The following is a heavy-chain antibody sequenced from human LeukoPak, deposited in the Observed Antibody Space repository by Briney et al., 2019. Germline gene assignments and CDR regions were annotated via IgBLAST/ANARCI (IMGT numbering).Heavy chain of an antibody. CDR2: ISAYNGNT. J-gene: IGHJ4*02. CDR3: QTYYYDSSGYYLDY. Sequence: ASVKVSCKASGYTFTSYGISWVRQAPGQGLEWMGWISAYNGNTNYAQKPQGRVTMTTDTSTSTAYMELRSLRSDDTAVYYCQTYYYDSSGYYLDYWGQGTLVTVSS. CDR1: GYTFTSYG. V-gene: IGHV1-18*01. D-gene: IGHD3-22*01.